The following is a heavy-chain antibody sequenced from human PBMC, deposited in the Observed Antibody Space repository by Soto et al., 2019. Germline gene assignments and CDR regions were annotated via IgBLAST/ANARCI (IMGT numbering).Heavy chain of an antibody. D-gene: IGHD6-6*01. CDR1: GGTFSSYA. CDR2: IIPIFGTA. CDR3: ASGTILRIAARRNYYYGMDV. J-gene: IGHJ6*02. Sequence: QVQLVQSGAEVKKPGSSVKVSCKASGGTFSSYAISWVRQAPGQGLEWMGGIIPIFGTANYAQKFQGRVTITADESTSTAYVELSSLRSEDTAVYYCASGTILRIAARRNYYYGMDVWGQGTTVTVSS. V-gene: IGHV1-69*01.